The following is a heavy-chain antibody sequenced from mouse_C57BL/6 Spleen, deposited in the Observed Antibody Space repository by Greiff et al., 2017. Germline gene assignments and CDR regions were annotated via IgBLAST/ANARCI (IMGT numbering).Heavy chain of an antibody. J-gene: IGHJ4*01. Sequence: VQLQQSGAELARPGASVKLSCKASGYTFTSYGICWVKQRTGQGLEWIGEIYPRSGNTYYNEKFKGKATLTADKSSSTAYMALRSLTSEDSAVYFCARRYRNYEYYAMDYWGQGTSVTVSS. CDR3: ARRYRNYEYYAMDY. CDR1: GYTFTSYG. CDR2: IYPRSGNT. V-gene: IGHV1-81*01. D-gene: IGHD2-5*01.